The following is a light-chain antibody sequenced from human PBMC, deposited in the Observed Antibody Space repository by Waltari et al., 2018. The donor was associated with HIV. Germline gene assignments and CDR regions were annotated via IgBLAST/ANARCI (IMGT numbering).Light chain of an antibody. V-gene: IGLV2-8*01. CDR3: SSYAGSKNLV. CDR2: EVN. CDR1: SSDVGGYNY. J-gene: IGLJ3*02. Sequence: QSALTQPPSASGSPGQSVTISCTGTSSDVGGYNYVSWYQQYPGIAPKLIIYEVNKRPSGVPDRFSGSKSGNTASLTVSGLQGDDEADYYCSSYAGSKNLVLGGGTKLTVL.